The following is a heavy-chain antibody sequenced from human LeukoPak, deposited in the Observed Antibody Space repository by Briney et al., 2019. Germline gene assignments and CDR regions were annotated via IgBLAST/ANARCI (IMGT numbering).Heavy chain of an antibody. CDR1: GFDFGDFA. J-gene: IGHJ4*02. Sequence: PGGSLRLSCAVSGFDFGDFAMNWVRQAPGQGLEWVGFIKTKVYGGTTEYAASVKGRFTISRDDSKAIAYLQMNDLKTEDTAVYYCTGDHRDDWNPGYYFDYWGQGTLVTVSS. V-gene: IGHV3-49*04. CDR2: IKTKVYGGTT. CDR3: TGDHRDDWNPGYYFDY. D-gene: IGHD1-1*01.